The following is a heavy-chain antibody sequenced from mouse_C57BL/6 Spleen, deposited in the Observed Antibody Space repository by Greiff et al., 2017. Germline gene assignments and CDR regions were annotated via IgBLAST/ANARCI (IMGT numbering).Heavy chain of an antibody. CDR1: GYSITSGYY. CDR3: ARKGDYAWFAY. Sequence: VQLKESGPGLVKPSQSLSLTCSVTGYSITSGYYWNWIRQFPGNKLEWMGYISYDGSNNYNPSLKNRISITRDTSKNQFFLKLNSVTTEDTATYYCARKGDYAWFAYWGQGTLVTVSA. J-gene: IGHJ3*01. CDR2: ISYDGSN. V-gene: IGHV3-6*01. D-gene: IGHD2-4*01.